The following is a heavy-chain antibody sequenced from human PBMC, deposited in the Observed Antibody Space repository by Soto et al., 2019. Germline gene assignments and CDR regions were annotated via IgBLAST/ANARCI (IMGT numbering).Heavy chain of an antibody. D-gene: IGHD6-13*01. Sequence: PSETLSLTCAVYGGSFSGYYWSWIRQPPGKGLEWIGEINHSGSTNYNPSLKSRVTISVDTSKNQFSLKLSSVTAADTAVYYCARLDSWYNAFDIWGQGTRVTVSS. V-gene: IGHV4-34*01. CDR2: INHSGST. CDR3: ARLDSWYNAFDI. J-gene: IGHJ3*02. CDR1: GGSFSGYY.